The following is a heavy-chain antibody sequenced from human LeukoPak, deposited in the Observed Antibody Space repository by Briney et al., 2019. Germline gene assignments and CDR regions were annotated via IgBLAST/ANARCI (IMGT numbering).Heavy chain of an antibody. J-gene: IGHJ4*02. CDR3: ARGRGAIGD. CDR1: GGSISSSSYY. D-gene: IGHD1-26*01. Sequence: SETLSLTCTVSGGSISSSSYYWGWIRQPPGKGLEWIGSMYYSGNTYYNPSLKSRVTISVDTSKNQFSLKLSSVTAADTAVYYCARGRGAIGDWGQGTLVTVSS. CDR2: MYYSGNT. V-gene: IGHV4-39*07.